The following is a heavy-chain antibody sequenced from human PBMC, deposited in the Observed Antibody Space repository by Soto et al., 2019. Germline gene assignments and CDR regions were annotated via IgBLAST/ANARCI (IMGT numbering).Heavy chain of an antibody. Sequence: SETTSITCTVSGYSICSSSYYWGWIRQPPGKGLEWIGSIYYSGTTYYNPSLTSRVPMSVDTSKNQFSLKLTSVTAADTAVYYCARRKTAEFDYWGQGTLVTVSS. CDR1: GYSICSSSYY. V-gene: IGHV4-39*01. J-gene: IGHJ4*02. CDR3: ARRKTAEFDY. CDR2: IYYSGTT. D-gene: IGHD6-13*01.